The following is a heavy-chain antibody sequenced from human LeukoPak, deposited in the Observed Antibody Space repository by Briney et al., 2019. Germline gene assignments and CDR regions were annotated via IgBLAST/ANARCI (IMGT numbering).Heavy chain of an antibody. CDR2: IYYSGST. J-gene: IGHJ3*02. V-gene: IGHV4-59*08. CDR1: GGSISGYY. Sequence: SETLSLTCTVSGGSISGYYWSWIRQPPGKGLLWIGYIYYSGSTNYNPSLKSRVTISIDMSRNQFSLKLSSVPAADTALYYCARHFTYYYDSSGYPRDAFDIWGQGTTVTVSS. D-gene: IGHD3-22*01. CDR3: ARHFTYYYDSSGYPRDAFDI.